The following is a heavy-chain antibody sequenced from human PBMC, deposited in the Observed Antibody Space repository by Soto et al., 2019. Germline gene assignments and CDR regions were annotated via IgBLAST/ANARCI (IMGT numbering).Heavy chain of an antibody. J-gene: IGHJ6*02. D-gene: IGHD3-22*01. Sequence: PGGSLRLSCAASGFTFSDYYMSWIRQAPGKGLEWVSYISSSSSYTNYADSVKGRFTISRDNAKNSLYLQMNNLRAEDTAVYYCARDKKRIVTMIVVVPGMDVWGQGTTVTVSS. CDR3: ARDKKRIVTMIVVVPGMDV. CDR1: GFTFSDYY. CDR2: ISSSSSYT. V-gene: IGHV3-11*06.